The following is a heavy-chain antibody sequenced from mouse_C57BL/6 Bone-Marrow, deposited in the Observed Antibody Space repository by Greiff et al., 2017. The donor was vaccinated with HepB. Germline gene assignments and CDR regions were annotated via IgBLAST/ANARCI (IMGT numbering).Heavy chain of an antibody. V-gene: IGHV1-52*01. CDR1: GYTFTSYW. CDR3: ATYDYDDGGFAY. J-gene: IGHJ3*01. CDR2: IDPSDSET. D-gene: IGHD2-4*01. Sequence: QVQLQQPGAELVRPGSSVKLSCKASGYTFTSYWMHWVKQRPIQGLEWIGNIDPSDSETHYNQKFKDKATLTVDKSSSTAYMQLSSLTSEDSAVYYGATYDYDDGGFAYWGQGTLVTVSA.